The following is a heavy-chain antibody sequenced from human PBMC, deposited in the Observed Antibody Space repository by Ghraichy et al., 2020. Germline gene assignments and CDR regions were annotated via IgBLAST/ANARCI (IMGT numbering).Heavy chain of an antibody. Sequence: SQTLSLTCAVYGGSFSGYYWSWIRQPPGKGLEWIGEINHSGSTNYNPSLKSRVTISVDTSKNQFSLKLSSVTAADTAVYYCATRLNPTRIAVAGTWFDPWGQGTLVTVSS. D-gene: IGHD6-19*01. CDR1: GGSFSGYY. V-gene: IGHV4-34*01. J-gene: IGHJ5*02. CDR2: INHSGST. CDR3: ATRLNPTRIAVAGTWFDP.